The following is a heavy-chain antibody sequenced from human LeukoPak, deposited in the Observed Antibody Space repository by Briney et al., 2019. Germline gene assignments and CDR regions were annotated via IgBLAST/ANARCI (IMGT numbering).Heavy chain of an antibody. V-gene: IGHV3-21*01. CDR2: ITSCGDYI. D-gene: IGHD3-9*01. CDR1: GFTLNTFN. Sequence: GGSLSLFCAASGFTLNTFNMNWVRQAPGGGLECLSSITSCGDYIYYTLPVKGRFTTSRDNAKNSLSLQLNSLRVEDTAVYYCARGHYDVLAASYKWPPDYWGQGTLVNVSS. J-gene: IGHJ4*02. CDR3: ARGHYDVLAASYKWPPDY.